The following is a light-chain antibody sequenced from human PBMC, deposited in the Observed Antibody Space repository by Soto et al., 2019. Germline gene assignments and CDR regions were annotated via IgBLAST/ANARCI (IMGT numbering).Light chain of an antibody. CDR1: QSITNNF. CDR2: DAS. V-gene: IGKV3D-20*01. J-gene: IGKJ4*01. CDR3: QQFDKLIT. Sequence: EIVLTQSPATLSLSPGERVTPSCGASQSITNNFLAWYQQRPGLAPRLLIYDASNRAAGIPDRFSGSGSGTDFTLTISRLEPEDFAVYYCQQFDKLITFGGGTKV.